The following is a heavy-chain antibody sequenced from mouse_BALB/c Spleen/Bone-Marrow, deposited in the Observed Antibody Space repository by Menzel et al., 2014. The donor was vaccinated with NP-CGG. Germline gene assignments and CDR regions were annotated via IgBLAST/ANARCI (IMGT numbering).Heavy chain of an antibody. CDR3: ARSYGSSPFDY. CDR1: GFNIKDTY. J-gene: IGHJ2*01. Sequence: EVQLQQSGAELVKPGASVELSCTASGFNIKDTYMHWVKQRPEQGLEWIGRIDPANGNTKYDPKFQGKATITADTSSNTAYLQLSSLTSEDTAVYYCARSYGSSPFDYWGQGTTLTVSS. D-gene: IGHD1-1*01. V-gene: IGHV14-3*02. CDR2: IDPANGNT.